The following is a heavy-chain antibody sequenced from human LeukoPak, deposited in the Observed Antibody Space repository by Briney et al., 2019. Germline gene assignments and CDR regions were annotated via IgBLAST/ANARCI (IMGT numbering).Heavy chain of an antibody. CDR2: IYPGDSDT. CDR1: GYSFTSYW. J-gene: IGHJ6*03. Sequence: GESLKISCKGSGYSFTSYWIGWVRQMPGKGLEWMGIIYPGDSDTRYSPSFQGQVTISADKSISTAYLQWSSLKASDTAMYYCARQLPKVRGVYYYYMDVWGKGTTVTVSS. V-gene: IGHV5-51*01. CDR3: ARQLPKVRGVYYYYMDV. D-gene: IGHD3-10*01.